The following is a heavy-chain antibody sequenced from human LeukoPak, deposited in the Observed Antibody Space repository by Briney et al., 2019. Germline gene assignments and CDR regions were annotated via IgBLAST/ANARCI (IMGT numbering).Heavy chain of an antibody. CDR3: ARAYTYSSSWHDY. Sequence: GGSLRLSCAASGFTFSSYSMNWVRQAPGNGLEWVSSISSSSSYIYYADSVKGRFTISRDNAKNSLYLQMNSLRAEDTAVYYCARAYTYSSSWHDYWGQGTLVTVSS. J-gene: IGHJ4*02. D-gene: IGHD6-13*01. V-gene: IGHV3-21*01. CDR1: GFTFSSYS. CDR2: ISSSSSYI.